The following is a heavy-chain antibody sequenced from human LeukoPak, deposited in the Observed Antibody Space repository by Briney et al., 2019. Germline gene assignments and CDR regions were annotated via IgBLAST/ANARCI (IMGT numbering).Heavy chain of an antibody. V-gene: IGHV4-59*01. CDR1: GDSLNSYY. J-gene: IGHJ4*02. D-gene: IGHD2-2*01. CDR2: IYYTGST. CDR3: ARDLRGSSCYDY. Sequence: SETLSLTCTVSGDSLNSYYWSWIRQPPGKGLEWIGYIYYTGSTNYNHSLKSRVTISVDTSKNQFSLKLSSVTAADTAVYYCARDLRGSSCYDYWGQGTLVTVSS.